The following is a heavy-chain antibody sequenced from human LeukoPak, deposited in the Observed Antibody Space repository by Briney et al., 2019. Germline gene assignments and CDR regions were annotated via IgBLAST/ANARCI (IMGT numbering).Heavy chain of an antibody. CDR3: ARGGLYYCDSSGYFLFDY. V-gene: IGHV3-30-3*01. CDR2: ISYDGSNK. J-gene: IGHJ4*02. Sequence: PGRSLRLSCAASGFTFSSYAMHWVRQAPGKGLEWVAVISYDGSNKYYADSVKGRFTISRDNSKNTLYLQMNSLRAEDTAVYYCARGGLYYCDSSGYFLFDYWGREPWSPSPQ. CDR1: GFTFSSYA. D-gene: IGHD3-22*01.